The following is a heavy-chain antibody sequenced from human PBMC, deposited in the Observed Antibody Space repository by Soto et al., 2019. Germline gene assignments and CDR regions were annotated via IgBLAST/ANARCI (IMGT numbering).Heavy chain of an antibody. V-gene: IGHV3-23*01. CDR2: ISGSGGST. D-gene: IGHD6-13*01. Sequence: GGSLRLSCAASGFTFSSYAMSWVRQAPGKGLEWVSAISGSGGSTYYADSVKGRFTISRDNSKNTLYLQMNSLRAEDTAVYYCAKMDSSSWYPDRVIDYWGQGTLVTVSS. CDR3: AKMDSSSWYPDRVIDY. CDR1: GFTFSSYA. J-gene: IGHJ4*02.